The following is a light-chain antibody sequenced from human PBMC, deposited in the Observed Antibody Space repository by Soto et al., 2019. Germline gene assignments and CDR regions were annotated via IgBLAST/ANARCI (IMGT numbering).Light chain of an antibody. J-gene: IGKJ1*01. CDR2: DAS. CDR3: QQRSNWPLT. CDR1: QSVSSY. Sequence: EIVLTQSPATLSLSPGERATLSCRASQSVSSYFAWYQQKPGQAPRLLIYDASNRATGIPARFSGSGSGTDFTLTISSLEPEDFAVYYCQQRSNWPLTFCQGTKVEI. V-gene: IGKV3-11*01.